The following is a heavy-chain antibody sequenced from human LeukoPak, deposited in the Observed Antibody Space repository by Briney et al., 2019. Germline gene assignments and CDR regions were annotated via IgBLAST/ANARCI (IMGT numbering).Heavy chain of an antibody. J-gene: IGHJ4*02. V-gene: IGHV4-31*03. CDR1: GGSISSSSYY. D-gene: IGHD3-10*01. Sequence: SETLSLTCTVSGGSISSSSYYWSWIRQHPGKGLEWIGYIYYSGSTYYNPSLKSRVSISVDTSRNQFSLKLSSVTGADTAVYYCASQINYYGSGSYYSYWGQGTLVTVSS. CDR3: ASQINYYGSGSYYSY. CDR2: IYYSGST.